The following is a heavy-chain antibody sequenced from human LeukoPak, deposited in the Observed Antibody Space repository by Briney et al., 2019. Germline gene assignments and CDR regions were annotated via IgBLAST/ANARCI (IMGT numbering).Heavy chain of an antibody. D-gene: IGHD6-25*01. CDR2: INHSGIT. V-gene: IGHV4-34*01. CDR3: ARGGGIAAG. Sequence: SETLSLTCGVYGGSYSDYYWSWIRQPPGKGLEWIGEINHSGITNYNPSLKSRVTISLDTSKNQFSLKLSSVTAADTAVYYCARGGGIAAGWGQGTLVTVSS. CDR1: GGSYSDYY. J-gene: IGHJ4*02.